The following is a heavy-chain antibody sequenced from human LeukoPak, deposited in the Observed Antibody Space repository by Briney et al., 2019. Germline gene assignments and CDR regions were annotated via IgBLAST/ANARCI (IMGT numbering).Heavy chain of an antibody. Sequence: SETLSLTCTVSGGSISSGSYYWSWIRQPAGKGLEWIGRIYTSGSTNYNPSLKSRVTISVDTSKNQFSLKLSSVTAADTAVYYCARDPHDQAYCSSASCYTNWFDPWGQGTLVTVSS. D-gene: IGHD2-2*02. V-gene: IGHV4-61*02. CDR1: GGSISSGSYY. J-gene: IGHJ5*02. CDR2: IYTSGST. CDR3: ARDPHDQAYCSSASCYTNWFDP.